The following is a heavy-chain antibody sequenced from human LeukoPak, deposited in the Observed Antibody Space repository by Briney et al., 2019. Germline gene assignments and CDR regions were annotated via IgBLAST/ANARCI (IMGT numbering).Heavy chain of an antibody. CDR1: GFSFSVYV. V-gene: IGHV3-64*01. D-gene: IGHD4-17*01. J-gene: IGHJ4*02. CDR3: ARAFTTTAFDY. Sequence: GGPRLSSAASGFSFSVYVLCWVRQAPGKGLENMSQISSNGGSTYYANSVKGRFTISRDNSKNTLYLQMNSLRAEDTAVYYCARAFTTTAFDYWGQGTLVTVSS. CDR2: ISSNGGST.